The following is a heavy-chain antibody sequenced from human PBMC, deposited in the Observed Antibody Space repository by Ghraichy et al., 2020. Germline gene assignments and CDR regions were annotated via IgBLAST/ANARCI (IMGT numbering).Heavy chain of an antibody. CDR3: TRDEGDYGGNNDWFDP. Sequence: GGSLRLSCAASGFTFSNAWMSWVRQAPGKGLEWVGRIKSKTDGGTTDYAAPVKGRFTISRDDSKNTLYLQMNSLKTEDTAVYYCTRDEGDYGGNNDWFDPWGQGTLVTVSS. J-gene: IGHJ5*02. D-gene: IGHD4-23*01. CDR2: IKSKTDGGTT. V-gene: IGHV3-15*01. CDR1: GFTFSNAW.